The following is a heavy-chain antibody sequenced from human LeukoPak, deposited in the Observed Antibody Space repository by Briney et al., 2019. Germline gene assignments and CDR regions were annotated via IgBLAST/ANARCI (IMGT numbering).Heavy chain of an antibody. J-gene: IGHJ4*02. D-gene: IGHD3-3*01. V-gene: IGHV4-4*07. CDR3: ARESITIFGVVRAFDY. Sequence: SETLSLTCTVSGGSISSYYWSWIRQPAGKGLEWIGRIYTSGSTNYNPSLKSRVTMSVDTSKNQFSLKLSSVTAADTVVYYCARESITIFGVVRAFDYWGQGTLVTVSS. CDR1: GGSISSYY. CDR2: IYTSGST.